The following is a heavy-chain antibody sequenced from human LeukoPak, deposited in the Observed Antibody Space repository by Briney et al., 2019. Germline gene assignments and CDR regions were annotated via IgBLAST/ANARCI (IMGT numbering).Heavy chain of an antibody. Sequence: KPSETLSLTCTVSGDSISTYYWSWTRQPPGKGLEWIGYIYYSGSTNYNPSLKSRVTISVDTSKNQFSLKLSSVTAADTAVYYCARDRYYYDSSGLDAFDIWGQGTMVTVSS. CDR1: GDSISTYY. D-gene: IGHD3-22*01. V-gene: IGHV4-59*01. CDR3: ARDRYYYDSSGLDAFDI. CDR2: IYYSGST. J-gene: IGHJ3*02.